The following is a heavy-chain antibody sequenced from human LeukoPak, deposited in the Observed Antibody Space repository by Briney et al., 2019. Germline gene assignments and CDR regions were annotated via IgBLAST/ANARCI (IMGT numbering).Heavy chain of an antibody. CDR3: ARDQYGGPRAFDY. J-gene: IGHJ4*02. CDR1: GHTFTSYY. V-gene: IGHV1-46*01. Sequence: ASVKVSCTASGHTFTSYYMHWVRQAPGQGLEWMGIINPSGGSTSYAQKFQGRVTMTRDMSTSTVYMELSSLRSEDTAVYYCARDQYGGPRAFDYWGQGTLVTVSS. D-gene: IGHD4/OR15-4a*01. CDR2: INPSGGST.